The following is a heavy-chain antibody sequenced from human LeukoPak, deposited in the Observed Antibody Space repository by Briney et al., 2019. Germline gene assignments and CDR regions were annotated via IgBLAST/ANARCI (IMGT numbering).Heavy chain of an antibody. V-gene: IGHV1-69*04. D-gene: IGHD3-16*02. CDR2: IIPILGIA. CDR3: ARDTYDYVWGSYRPDY. CDR1: GGTFSSYA. Sequence: GASVKVSCKASGGTFSSYAISWVRQAPGQGLEWMGRIIPILGIANYAQKFQGRVTITADKSTSTAYMELSSLRSEDTAVYYCARDTYDYVWGSYRPDYWGQGTLVTVSS. J-gene: IGHJ4*02.